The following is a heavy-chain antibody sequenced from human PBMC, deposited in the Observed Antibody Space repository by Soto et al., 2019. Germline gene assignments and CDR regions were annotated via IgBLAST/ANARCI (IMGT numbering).Heavy chain of an antibody. Sequence: EVQLVESGGGLVQPGGSLRLSCAASGFTFSSYEMNWVRQAPGKGLEWVSYISSSGSTIYYADSVKGRFTISRDNAKNSLYLQMNRLRAEDTAVYYCARDRRGLGYCSGGSCYPIGDYYGMDVWGQGTTVTVSS. CDR2: ISSSGSTI. CDR1: GFTFSSYE. D-gene: IGHD2-15*01. J-gene: IGHJ6*02. CDR3: ARDRRGLGYCSGGSCYPIGDYYGMDV. V-gene: IGHV3-48*03.